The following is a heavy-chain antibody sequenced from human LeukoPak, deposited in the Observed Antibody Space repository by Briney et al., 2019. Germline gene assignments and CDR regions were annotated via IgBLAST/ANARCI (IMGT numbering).Heavy chain of an antibody. CDR1: GFTFGDYA. V-gene: IGHV3-49*04. CDR3: TRDGMEYGYYDSSGYYPSTN. CDR2: IRSKAYGGTT. D-gene: IGHD3-22*01. Sequence: GRSLRLSCTASGFTFGDYAMSWVRQAPGKGLEWVGFIRSKAYGGTTEYAASVKGRFTISRDDSKSIAYLQMNSLKTEDTAVYYCTRDGMEYGYYDSSGYYPSTNWGQGTLVTVSS. J-gene: IGHJ4*02.